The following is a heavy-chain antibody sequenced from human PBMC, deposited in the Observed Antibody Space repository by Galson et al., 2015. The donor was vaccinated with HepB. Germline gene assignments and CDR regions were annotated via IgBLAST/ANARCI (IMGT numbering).Heavy chain of an antibody. CDR2: IYYSGNT. D-gene: IGHD3-22*01. CDR1: GGSISSGGYY. Sequence: TLSLTCTVSGGSISSGGYYWSWIRQPPGKGLEWIGYIYYSGNTYYNPSLGSRVTISLDTSKNQFSLKLSSVTAADTAVYYCASDSSGYYFSHWGQGTLVTVSS. CDR3: ASDSSGYYFSH. J-gene: IGHJ4*02. V-gene: IGHV4-30-4*08.